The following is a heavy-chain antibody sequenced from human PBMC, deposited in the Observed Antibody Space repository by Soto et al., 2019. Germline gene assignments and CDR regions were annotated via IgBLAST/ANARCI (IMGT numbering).Heavy chain of an antibody. CDR3: AKDVTYYFGSGTYHYFDY. J-gene: IGHJ4*02. V-gene: IGHV3-72*01. D-gene: IGHD3-10*01. Sequence: EVQLVESGGGLVQSGGSLRLSCAASGLTFSDHYMDWVRQAPGKGLEWVGRIRNKANFYTTEYAASVRGRFTISRDDSKNSLYLQMNRLKTEDTAVYYCAKDVTYYFGSGTYHYFDYWGQGTLVTVSS. CDR2: IRNKANFYTT. CDR1: GLTFSDHY.